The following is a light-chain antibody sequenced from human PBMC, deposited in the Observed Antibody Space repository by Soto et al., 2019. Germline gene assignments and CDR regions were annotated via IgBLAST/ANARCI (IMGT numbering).Light chain of an antibody. CDR2: YDS. CDR1: NIGNKR. V-gene: IGLV3-21*04. CDR3: QVWDIMTDNYV. J-gene: IGLJ1*01. Sequence: SYELTQPPSVSVAPEKTATITCGGYNIGNKRVHWYRQKPGQAPVLLISYDSDRPSGIPERFSGSNSENTATLTISRVEAGDEADYYCQVWDIMTDNYVFGSGTKVTVL.